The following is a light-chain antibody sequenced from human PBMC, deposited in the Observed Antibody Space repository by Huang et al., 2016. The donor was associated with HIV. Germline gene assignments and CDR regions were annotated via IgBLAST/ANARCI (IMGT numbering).Light chain of an antibody. CDR3: QQYYNTPGYT. CDR1: QGISNS. CDR2: STS. Sequence: DIQMTQFPSSLSASVGDRVTITCRASQGISNSLAWYQEKTDQAPRLLIYSTSVLESVVPSRFSGSGSGTAYALTIRSLQPEDSAIYYCQQYYNTPGYTFAQGTKLEIK. V-gene: IGKV1-NL1*01. J-gene: IGKJ2*01.